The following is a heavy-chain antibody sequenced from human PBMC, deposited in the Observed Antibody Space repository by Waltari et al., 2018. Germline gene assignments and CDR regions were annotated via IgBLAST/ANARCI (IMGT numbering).Heavy chain of an antibody. D-gene: IGHD2-15*01. J-gene: IGHJ3*02. CDR3: ASYIVVVVAAINDAFDI. Sequence: QVHLVQSGAEVKKPGSSVKVVCTAAGCACPSDSISWGRQDPGQVLEWMGGIIPIFGTANYAQKFQGRVTITADESTSTAYMELSSLRSEDTAVCYCASYIVVVVAAINDAFDIWGQGTMVTVSS. CDR2: IIPIFGTA. V-gene: IGHV1-69*12. CDR1: GCACPSDS.